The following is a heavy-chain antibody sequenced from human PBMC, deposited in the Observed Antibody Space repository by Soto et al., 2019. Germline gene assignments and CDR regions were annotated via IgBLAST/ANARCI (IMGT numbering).Heavy chain of an antibody. D-gene: IGHD3-10*01. CDR2: IYWDDDK. J-gene: IGHJ4*02. V-gene: IGHV2-5*02. Sequence: QITLEESGPTLVKPTQTLTLTCTFSGFSLSTSGVGVGWIRQPPGEALEWLTLIYWDDDKRYSPSLKARLTITTDTSKNQVVLTMTNMDPVDTATYYCVRYYCGSGLYFFDSCCQGTLVTVSS. CDR3: VRYYCGSGLYFFDS. CDR1: GFSLSTSGVG.